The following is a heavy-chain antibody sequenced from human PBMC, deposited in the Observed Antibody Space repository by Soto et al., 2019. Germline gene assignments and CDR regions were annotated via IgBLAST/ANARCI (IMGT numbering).Heavy chain of an antibody. V-gene: IGHV3-30*18. Sequence: QVQLVESGGGVVQPGRSLRLSCAASGFTFSSYGMHWVRQDPGKGLEWVAVISYDGSNKYYADSVKGRFTISRDNSKNTLYLQMNSPRAEDTAVYYCAKAGGYSSSWYGYMDVWGKGTTVTVSS. D-gene: IGHD6-13*01. CDR2: ISYDGSNK. CDR3: AKAGGYSSSWYGYMDV. J-gene: IGHJ6*03. CDR1: GFTFSSYG.